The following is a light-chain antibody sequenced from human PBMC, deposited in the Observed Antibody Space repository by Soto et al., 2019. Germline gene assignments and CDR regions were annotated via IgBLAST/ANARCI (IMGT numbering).Light chain of an antibody. J-gene: IGKJ1*01. CDR2: GAS. V-gene: IGKV3-15*01. CDR3: QQYTNWPPRT. Sequence: EIVMTQSPATLSVSPGERATLSCRASQSVSSNLAWYQQKPGQAPRLLIYGASTRATGIPARLSGSGSGTEFTLTISSLQSEDFAVYYCQQYTNWPPRTFGQGTKV. CDR1: QSVSSN.